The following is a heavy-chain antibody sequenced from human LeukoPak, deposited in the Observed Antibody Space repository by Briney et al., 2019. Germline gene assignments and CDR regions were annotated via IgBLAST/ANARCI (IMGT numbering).Heavy chain of an antibody. CDR3: AREIGIAAAGTAYYYMDV. J-gene: IGHJ6*03. D-gene: IGHD6-13*01. Sequence: PSETLSLTCTVSGGSISSYYWSWIRQPPGKGLEWIGYIYYSGSTNYNPSLKSRVTISVDTSKNQFSLKLSSVTAADTAVYYCAREIGIAAAGTAYYYMDVWGKGTTVTISS. CDR2: IYYSGST. CDR1: GGSISSYY. V-gene: IGHV4-59*01.